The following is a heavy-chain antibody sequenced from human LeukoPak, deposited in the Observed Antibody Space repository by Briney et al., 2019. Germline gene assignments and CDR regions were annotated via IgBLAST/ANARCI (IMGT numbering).Heavy chain of an antibody. CDR1: GFPFSTYW. J-gene: IGHJ4*02. CDR2: IKHDGSEK. CDR3: ARAPRYYYDSSSGYYTGYYFDY. Sequence: GGSLSLSCAASGFPFSTYWMSWVRQAPGKGLEWVANIKHDGSEKHYVDSVKGRFTISRDNAKNSLYLHMNSLRAEDAAVYYCARAPRYYYDSSSGYYTGYYFDYWGQGTLATVSS. D-gene: IGHD3-22*01. V-gene: IGHV3-7*01.